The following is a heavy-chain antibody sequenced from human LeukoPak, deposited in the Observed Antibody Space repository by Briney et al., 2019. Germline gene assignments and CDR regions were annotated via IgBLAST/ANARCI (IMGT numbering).Heavy chain of an antibody. V-gene: IGHV4-59*01. CDR3: ARDQGGYVYEFDY. CDR1: GGSISSYY. J-gene: IGHJ4*02. CDR2: IYYSGST. D-gene: IGHD5-12*01. Sequence: SETLSLTCTVSGGSISSYYWSWIRQPPGKGLEWIGYIYYSGSTNYNPSLKSRVTISVDTSKNQFSLKLSSVTAADTAVYYCARDQGGYVYEFDYWGQGTLVTVSS.